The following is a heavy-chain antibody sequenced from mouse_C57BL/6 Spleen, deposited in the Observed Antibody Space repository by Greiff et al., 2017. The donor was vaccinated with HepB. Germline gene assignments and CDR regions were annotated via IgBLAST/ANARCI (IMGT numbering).Heavy chain of an antibody. J-gene: IGHJ2*01. V-gene: IGHV5-4*03. CDR1: GFTFSSYA. D-gene: IGHD4-1*01. CDR3: ARDWYFDY. CDR2: ISDGGSYT. Sequence: EVKLVESGGGLVKPGGSLKLSCAASGFTFSSYAMSWVRQTPEKRLEWVATISDGGSYTYYPDNVKGRFTISRDNAKNTLFLQMTSLRSEDTAMYYCARDWYFDYWGQGTTLTVSS.